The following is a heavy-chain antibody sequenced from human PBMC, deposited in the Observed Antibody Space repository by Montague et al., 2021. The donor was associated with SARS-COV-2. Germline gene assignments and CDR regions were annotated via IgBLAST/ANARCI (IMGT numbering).Heavy chain of an antibody. CDR1: GTSFSGYY. CDR3: ARLRDGVVPSPILGVGPYYSYYYMDV. D-gene: IGHD3-10*01. V-gene: IGHV4-34*01. J-gene: IGHJ6*03. Sequence: SETLSLTCAVHGTSFSGYYWNWIRQPPGKGLEWIGEISHSGSANYNPSLKRRVTISVDTSKNQFSLKLNSVTAADTAVYYCARLRDGVVPSPILGVGPYYSYYYMDVWGRGTTVTVS. CDR2: ISHSGSA.